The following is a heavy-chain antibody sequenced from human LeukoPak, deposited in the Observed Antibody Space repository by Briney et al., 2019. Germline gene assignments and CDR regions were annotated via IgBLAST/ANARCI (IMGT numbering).Heavy chain of an antibody. V-gene: IGHV3-23*01. CDR3: AKETLHGFDN. CDR2: ISGSGGST. J-gene: IGHJ5*02. Sequence: GGSLRLTCAASGFTFTSYAMGWVRKAPRKGLEWVSVISGSGGSTYYADSVKGRFTISRDNSKNTLFLQMNSLRAEDTAVYYCAKETLHGFDNWGQGTLVTVSS. CDR1: GFTFTSYA. D-gene: IGHD4-11*01.